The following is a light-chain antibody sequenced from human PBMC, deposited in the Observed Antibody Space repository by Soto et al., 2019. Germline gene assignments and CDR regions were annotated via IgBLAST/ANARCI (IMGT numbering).Light chain of an antibody. Sequence: IVVTQSSAPLSFSPGGKSPPLLKASPRVSSYLTWYQQKPGQAPRLLIYDASNRATGIPARFSGSGSGTDFTLTISSLEPEDFAVYYCQQRSNWPPTITFGQGTRLEIK. J-gene: IGKJ5*01. CDR1: PRVSSY. CDR2: DAS. CDR3: QQRSNWPPTIT. V-gene: IGKV3-11*01.